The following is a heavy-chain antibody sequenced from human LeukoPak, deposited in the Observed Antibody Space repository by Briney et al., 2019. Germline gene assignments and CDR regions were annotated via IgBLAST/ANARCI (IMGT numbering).Heavy chain of an antibody. CDR3: ARAPPDLNYDFWSGSPGVGAFDI. J-gene: IGHJ3*02. D-gene: IGHD3-3*01. Sequence: GASVKVSCKASGYTFTSYYMHWVRQAPGQGLEWMGIINPSGGSTSYAQKFQGRVTMTRDTSTSTVYMELSSLRSEDTAVYYCARAPPDLNYDFWSGSPGVGAFDIWGQGTVVTVSS. CDR2: INPSGGST. CDR1: GYTFTSYY. V-gene: IGHV1-46*01.